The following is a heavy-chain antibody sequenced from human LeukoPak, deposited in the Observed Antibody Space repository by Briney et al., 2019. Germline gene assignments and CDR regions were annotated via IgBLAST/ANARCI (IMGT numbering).Heavy chain of an antibody. D-gene: IGHD5-24*01. J-gene: IGHJ4*02. CDR1: GYTFTHYS. Sequence: GGSLRLSCSASGYTFTHYSINWVRQAPGKGLEWLSSISNSSNYIYYADSVKGRFTISRDNAKNSLYLQMDSLRAEDTAVYYCARWSMATNGYYFDYWGQGTLVTVSS. V-gene: IGHV3-21*01. CDR2: ISNSSNYI. CDR3: ARWSMATNGYYFDY.